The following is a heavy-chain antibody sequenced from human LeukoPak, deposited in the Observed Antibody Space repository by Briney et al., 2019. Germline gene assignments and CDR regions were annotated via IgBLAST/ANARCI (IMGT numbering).Heavy chain of an antibody. CDR1: GYTFTGYY. Sequence: ASVKVSCKASGYTFTGYYMHWVRQAPGQGLEWMGWINPNSGGTNYAQKFQGRVTMTRDTSISTAYMELSRLRSDDTAVYYCARDRCFVVVPADYASDAFDIWGQGTMVTVSS. D-gene: IGHD2-2*01. CDR2: INPNSGGT. V-gene: IGHV1-2*02. J-gene: IGHJ3*02. CDR3: ARDRCFVVVPADYASDAFDI.